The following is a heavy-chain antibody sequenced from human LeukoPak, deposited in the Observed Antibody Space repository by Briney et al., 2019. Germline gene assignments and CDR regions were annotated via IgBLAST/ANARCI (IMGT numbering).Heavy chain of an antibody. Sequence: PSETLSLTCAVSGGSISSNNWWGWVRRPPGKGLEWIGEIYHSGSPNYNPSLKSRVTISVDTSKNQFSLKLSSVTAADTAVYYCAREAHYYDSSGYSPYYFDYWGQGTLVTVSS. CDR1: GGSISSNNW. D-gene: IGHD3-22*01. V-gene: IGHV4-4*02. CDR2: IYHSGSP. CDR3: AREAHYYDSSGYSPYYFDY. J-gene: IGHJ4*02.